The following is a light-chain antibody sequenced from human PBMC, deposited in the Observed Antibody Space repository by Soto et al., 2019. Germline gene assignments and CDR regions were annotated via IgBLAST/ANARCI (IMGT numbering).Light chain of an antibody. CDR2: GAS. CDR1: HDIGNE. V-gene: IGKV1-16*02. Sequence: DIQMTQSPSSLSASVGDRVIITCRASHDIGNEIAWFQQKPGKGPKSLIYGASILQSGVPSKFSGSRSATDFTLTITSLQPEDFATYYCQQYHVYPLPFGGGTKLEIK. J-gene: IGKJ4*01. CDR3: QQYHVYPLP.